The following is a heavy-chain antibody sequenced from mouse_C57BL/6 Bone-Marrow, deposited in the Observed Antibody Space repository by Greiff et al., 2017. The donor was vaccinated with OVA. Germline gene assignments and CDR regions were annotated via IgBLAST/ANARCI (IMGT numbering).Heavy chain of an antibody. Sequence: QVQLQQSGAELMKPGASVKLSCKATGYTFTGYWIEWVKQRPGHGLEWIGEILPGSGSTNSNEQFKGKATFTADTSSNTAYMQLSSLTTEDSAIYYCARHYDYPPWFAYWGQGTLVTVSA. J-gene: IGHJ3*01. CDR3: ARHYDYPPWFAY. V-gene: IGHV1-9*01. D-gene: IGHD2-4*01. CDR1: GYTFTGYW. CDR2: ILPGSGST.